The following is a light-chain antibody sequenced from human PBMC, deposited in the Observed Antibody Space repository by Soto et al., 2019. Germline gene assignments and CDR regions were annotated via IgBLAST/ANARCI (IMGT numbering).Light chain of an antibody. Sequence: DSQMTQSPSSLTASVGDIVTITCRASQSITHSLNRYQHKPGKAPTLVVYAASRSQSGVPSRFSGSGSGKDFALTISSLQPEDFATYFCQQGHSMPFTFGPGNKVDI. CDR1: QSITHS. J-gene: IGKJ3*01. CDR3: QQGHSMPFT. CDR2: AAS. V-gene: IGKV1-39*01.